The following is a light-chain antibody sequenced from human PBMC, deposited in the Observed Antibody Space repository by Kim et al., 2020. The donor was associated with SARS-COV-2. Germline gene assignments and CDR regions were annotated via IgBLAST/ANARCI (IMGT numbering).Light chain of an antibody. CDR3: QQYDNLPLFT. V-gene: IGKV1-33*01. Sequence: SVGDRVTITCQASQDISNYLNWYQQKPGKAPKLLIYDASNLETGVPSRFSGSGSRTDFTFTISSLQPEDIATYYCQQYDNLPLFTFGPGTKVDIK. CDR2: DAS. CDR1: QDISNY. J-gene: IGKJ3*01.